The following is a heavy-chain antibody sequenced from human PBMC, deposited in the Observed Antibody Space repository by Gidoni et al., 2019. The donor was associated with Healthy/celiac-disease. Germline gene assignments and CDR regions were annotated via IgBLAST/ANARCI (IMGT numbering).Heavy chain of an antibody. CDR2: IYSGGST. CDR3: ARDKSKGGDPSNWFDP. Sequence: EVQLVESGGGLVQPGGSLRLSCAASGFTVSSNYMSWVRQAPGRGLEWVSVIYSGGSTYYADSVKGRFTISRDNSKNTLYLQMNSQRAEDTAVYYCARDKSKGGDPSNWFDPWGQGTLVTVSS. CDR1: GFTVSSNY. V-gene: IGHV3-66*01. J-gene: IGHJ5*02. D-gene: IGHD4-17*01.